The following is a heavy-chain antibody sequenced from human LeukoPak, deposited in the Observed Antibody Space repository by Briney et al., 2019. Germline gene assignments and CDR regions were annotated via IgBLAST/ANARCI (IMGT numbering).Heavy chain of an antibody. CDR1: GGTFSSYA. V-gene: IGHV1-69*01. J-gene: IGHJ2*01. D-gene: IGHD6-13*01. CDR3: ASLRGHSSSWYDWYFDL. Sequence: SVKVSCKASGGTFSSYAISWVRQAPGQGLEWMGGIIPIFGTANYAQKFQGRVTITADESTSTAYMELSSLRSEDTAVYYCASLRGHSSSWYDWYFDLWGRGNLVGVSS. CDR2: IIPIFGTA.